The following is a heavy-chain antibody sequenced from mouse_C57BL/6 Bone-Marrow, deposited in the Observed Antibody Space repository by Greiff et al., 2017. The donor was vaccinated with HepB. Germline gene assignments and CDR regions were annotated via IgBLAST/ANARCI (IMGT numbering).Heavy chain of an antibody. CDR2: ISYDGSN. D-gene: IGHD2-4*01. CDR3: ARDDYDAFAY. J-gene: IGHJ3*01. Sequence: DVQLQESGPGLVKPSQSLSLTCSVTGYSITSGYYWNWIRQFPGNKLEWMGYISYDGSNNYNPSLKNRISITRDTSKNQFFLKLNSVTTEDTATYNCARDDYDAFAYWGQGTLVTVSA. CDR1: GYSITSGYY. V-gene: IGHV3-6*01.